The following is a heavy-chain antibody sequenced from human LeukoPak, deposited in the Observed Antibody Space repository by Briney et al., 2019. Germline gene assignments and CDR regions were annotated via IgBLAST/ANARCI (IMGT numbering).Heavy chain of an antibody. CDR2: IYYSGST. Sequence: PSETLSLTCTVSGGSISSYYWSWIRQPPGKGLEWIGYIYYSGSTNYNPSLKSRVTISVDTSKNQFSLKLSSVTAADTAVYYCARGGLAVTTRYYFDYWGQGTLVTVSS. CDR1: GGSISSYY. CDR3: ARGGLAVTTRYYFDY. J-gene: IGHJ4*02. V-gene: IGHV4-59*01. D-gene: IGHD4-17*01.